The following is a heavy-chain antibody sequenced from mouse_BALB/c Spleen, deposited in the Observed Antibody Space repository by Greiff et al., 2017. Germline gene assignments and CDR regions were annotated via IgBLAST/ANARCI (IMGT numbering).Heavy chain of an antibody. Sequence: QVQLQQSGAELVRPGTSVKVSCKASGYAFTNYLIEWVKQRPGQGLEWIGVINPGSGGTNYNEKFKGKATLTADKSSSTAYMQLSSLTSDDSAVYFCARSPLYGNYPWFAYWGQGTLVTVSA. V-gene: IGHV1-54*01. J-gene: IGHJ3*01. D-gene: IGHD2-1*01. CDR3: ARSPLYGNYPWFAY. CDR2: INPGSGGT. CDR1: GYAFTNYL.